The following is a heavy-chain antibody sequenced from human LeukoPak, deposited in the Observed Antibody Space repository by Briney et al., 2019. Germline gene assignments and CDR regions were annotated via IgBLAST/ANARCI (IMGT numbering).Heavy chain of an antibody. Sequence: GASVKVSCKASGYTFTNYYMHWVRQAPGQGLEWMGLINPTGTGTNYAQKFRGRVTLTRDTSTTTVYMDLSSLRSEDTAVYYCAREEYGGYFDYWGQGTLVTVSS. CDR3: AREEYGGYFDY. CDR1: GYTFTNYY. CDR2: INPTGTGT. V-gene: IGHV1-46*01. D-gene: IGHD2-21*01. J-gene: IGHJ4*02.